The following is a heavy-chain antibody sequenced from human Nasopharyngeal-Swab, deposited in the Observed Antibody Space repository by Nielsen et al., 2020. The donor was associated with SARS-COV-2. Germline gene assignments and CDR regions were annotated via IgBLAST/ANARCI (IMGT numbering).Heavy chain of an antibody. Sequence: GGSLRLSCAASGLTFSGSAMHWVRQASGKGLEWVGRIRSKANSYATAYAASVKGRFTISRDDSKNTAYLQMNSLKTEDTAVYYCTSMYSSGWYHTDAFDIWGQGTMVTVSS. CDR2: IRSKANSYAT. V-gene: IGHV3-73*01. CDR1: GLTFSGSA. D-gene: IGHD6-19*01. CDR3: TSMYSSGWYHTDAFDI. J-gene: IGHJ3*02.